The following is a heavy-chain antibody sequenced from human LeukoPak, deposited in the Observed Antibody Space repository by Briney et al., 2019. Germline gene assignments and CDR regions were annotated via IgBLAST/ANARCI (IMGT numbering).Heavy chain of an antibody. J-gene: IGHJ4*02. V-gene: IGHV3-11*04. CDR1: GFTFSDYY. CDR3: AKPRSPFTYFDY. Sequence: GGSLRLSCAASGFTFSDYYMSWIRQAPGKGLEWVSYISSSGSTIYYADSVKGRFTISRDNSKNTLYLQMNSLRAEDTAVYYCAKPRSPFTYFDYWGQGTLATVSS. CDR2: ISSSGSTI. D-gene: IGHD2-15*01.